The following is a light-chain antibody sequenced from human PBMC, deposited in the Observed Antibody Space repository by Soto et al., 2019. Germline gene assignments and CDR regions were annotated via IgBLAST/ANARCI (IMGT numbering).Light chain of an antibody. CDR2: EVS. CDR3: SSHTSSSTRF. Sequence: QSALTQPASVSGSPGQSITISCSGTSSDVGGYNYVSWYQQYPGKAPKLMIYEVSNRPSGVSNRFSGSKSGNTASLTISGLQADDEADYYCSSHTSSSTRFFGTGTKLTVL. J-gene: IGLJ1*01. V-gene: IGLV2-14*01. CDR1: SSDVGGYNY.